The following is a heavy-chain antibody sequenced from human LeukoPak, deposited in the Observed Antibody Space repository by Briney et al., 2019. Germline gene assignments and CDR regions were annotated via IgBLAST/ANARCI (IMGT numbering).Heavy chain of an antibody. CDR1: GGSISSGGYY. CDR3: ARDQSGDHYSPTPFFDI. D-gene: IGHD2-21*02. J-gene: IGHJ3*02. Sequence: SETLSLTCTVSGGSISSGGYYWSWIRQHPGKGLEWIGYIYYSGSTYYNPSLKSRFTISVDTSKNQFSLKLSSVTAADTAVYYCARDQSGDHYSPTPFFDIWGQGTMVTVSS. CDR2: IYYSGST. V-gene: IGHV4-31*03.